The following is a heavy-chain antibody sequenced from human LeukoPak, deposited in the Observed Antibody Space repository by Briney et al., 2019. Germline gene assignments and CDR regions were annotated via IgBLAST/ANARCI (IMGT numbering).Heavy chain of an antibody. D-gene: IGHD3-16*02. Sequence: ASLKVSCKVSGYSLRDLSMHWVRQTPGKGLEWMGGSDPEDGKTIYAQDFQGRVTMTEDTSTHTIYMELRSLRSDDTAVYYCARTGRLRLGELSLYDYWGQGTLVTVSS. CDR2: SDPEDGKT. CDR3: ARTGRLRLGELSLYDY. CDR1: GYSLRDLS. V-gene: IGHV1-24*01. J-gene: IGHJ4*02.